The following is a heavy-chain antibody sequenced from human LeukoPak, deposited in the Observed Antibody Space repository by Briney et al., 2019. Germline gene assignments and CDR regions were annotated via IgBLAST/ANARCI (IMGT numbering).Heavy chain of an antibody. V-gene: IGHV4-61*02. D-gene: IGHD3-22*01. CDR2: MYTSGSI. CDR3: AVMIGYFDY. CDR1: GGSFNSGNYY. J-gene: IGHJ4*02. Sequence: SETLSLTCTVSGGSFNSGNYYWSWIRQPTGKVLEWIGRMYTSGSINYNPSLKSRVSISRDTSKNQFSLKLNSVTAADTAVYYCAVMIGYFDYWGQGILVTVSS.